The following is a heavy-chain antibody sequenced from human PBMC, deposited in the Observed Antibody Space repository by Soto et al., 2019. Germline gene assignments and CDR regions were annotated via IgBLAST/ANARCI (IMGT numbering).Heavy chain of an antibody. D-gene: IGHD6-13*01. Sequence: QVQLVESGGGVVQPGRSLRLSCAASGFTFSSYGMHWVRQAPGKGLEWVAVIWYGGSNKYYADSVKGRFTISRDNSKNTLYLQMNSLRAEDTAVYYCARDWWTYSSSWYGGRFDYWGQGTLVTVSS. CDR1: GFTFSSYG. J-gene: IGHJ4*02. CDR3: ARDWWTYSSSWYGGRFDY. V-gene: IGHV3-33*01. CDR2: IWYGGSNK.